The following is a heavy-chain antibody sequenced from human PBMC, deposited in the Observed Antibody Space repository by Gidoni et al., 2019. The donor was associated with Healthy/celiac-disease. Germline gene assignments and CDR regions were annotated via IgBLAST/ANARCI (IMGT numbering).Heavy chain of an antibody. D-gene: IGHD5-12*01. CDR1: RVTCGRYS. V-gene: IGHV3-21*01. CDR3: ARDEGYEGQPYYFDY. CDR2: ISSSCSYI. Sequence: EVQLVESGGGMVTPGGSLKISCAASRVTCGRYSMNWVRQAPGKGLEWVSSISSSCSYIYYADSVNGRFTISRDNAKNSLYLQMNSLRAEDTAVYYCARDEGYEGQPYYFDYWGQGTLVTVSS. J-gene: IGHJ4*02.